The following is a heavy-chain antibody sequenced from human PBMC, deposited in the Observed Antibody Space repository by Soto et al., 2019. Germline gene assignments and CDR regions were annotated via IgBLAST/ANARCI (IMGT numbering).Heavy chain of an antibody. J-gene: IGHJ4*02. CDR1: GYPFSSCE. CDR3: ARESNHYQAFFQN. V-gene: IGHV1-3*01. D-gene: IGHD2-2*01. Sequence: ASVKVSCKKSGYPFSSCEVHWIRQAPGQRPEWMGGISNAGSGNTKYSQKFQDRLTINGDKRATTVYMALSSLTSEDTATYYCARESNHYQAFFQNWGQGTQVTVYS. CDR2: ISNAGSGNT.